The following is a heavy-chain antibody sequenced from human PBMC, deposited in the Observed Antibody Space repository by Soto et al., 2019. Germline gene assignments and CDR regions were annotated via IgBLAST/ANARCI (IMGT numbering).Heavy chain of an antibody. CDR3: ASIAAAGNNGYYYGMDV. CDR2: INHSGST. J-gene: IGHJ6*02. V-gene: IGHV4-34*01. D-gene: IGHD6-13*01. CDR1: GGSFSGYY. Sequence: PSETLSLTCAVYGGSFSGYYWSWIRQPPGKGLEWIGEINHSGSTNYNPSLKSRVTISVDTSKNQFSLKLSSVTAADTAVYYCASIAAAGNNGYYYGMDVWGQGTTVTVYS.